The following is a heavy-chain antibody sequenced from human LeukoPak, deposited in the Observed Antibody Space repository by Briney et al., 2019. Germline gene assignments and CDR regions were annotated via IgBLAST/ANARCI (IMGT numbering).Heavy chain of an antibody. CDR2: INPDSGGT. J-gene: IGHJ4*02. CDR1: GYTFTGYY. CDR3: ARGHHYFVSGSYYNF. D-gene: IGHD3-10*01. V-gene: IGHV1-2*02. Sequence: ASVNVSCKASGYTFTGYYIFWVRQAPGQGLEWMGWINPDSGGTNYAQKFQGRVTMTRDTSISTAYMELSRLTSDDTAVFYCARGHHYFVSGSYYNFWGQGTLVTVSS.